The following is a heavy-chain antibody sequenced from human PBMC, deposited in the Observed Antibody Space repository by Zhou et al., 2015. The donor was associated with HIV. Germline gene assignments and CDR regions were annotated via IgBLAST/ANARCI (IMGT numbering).Heavy chain of an antibody. Sequence: EVQLVESGGGLVQPGRSLRLSCAASGFTFDDYAMHWVRQAPGKGLEWVSGVSWNGAPIGYADSVKGRFTISRDNANNSLFLQMNSLRAEDTALYFCAKDGKFSGWYFDYWGQGTRVTVSS. D-gene: IGHD6-19*01. CDR3: AKDGKFSGWYFDY. J-gene: IGHJ4*02. V-gene: IGHV3-9*01. CDR1: GFTFDDYA. CDR2: VSWNGAPI.